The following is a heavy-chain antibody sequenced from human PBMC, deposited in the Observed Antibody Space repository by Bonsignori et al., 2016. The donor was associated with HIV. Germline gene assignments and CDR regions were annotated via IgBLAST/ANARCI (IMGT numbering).Heavy chain of an antibody. Sequence: GGSLRLSCVASGFIFNSHGMHWVRQAPGKGLEWVASIRHDGSQRLTADSVKGRFSISRDNSKDTLFLQMNFLRPDDTALYYCVKGALYYYHGSGYYWPPFASWGQGVLVTVSS. CDR2: IRHDGSQR. D-gene: IGHD3-22*01. V-gene: IGHV3-30*02. J-gene: IGHJ4*02. CDR1: GFIFNSHG. CDR3: VKGALYYYHGSGYYWPPFAS.